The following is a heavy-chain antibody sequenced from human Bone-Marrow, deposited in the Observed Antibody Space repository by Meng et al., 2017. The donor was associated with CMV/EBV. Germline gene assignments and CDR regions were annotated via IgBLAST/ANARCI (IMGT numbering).Heavy chain of an antibody. CDR1: GGSISTYY. Sequence: SETLSLTCTVSGGSISTYYWNWIRQPPGKGLEWIGYIYYSGSTNYNPSLKSRVTMSVDTSKNQFSLRLSSVTAADTAVYYCARDRGYCSSTSCLGWAFDIWGQGTMVTVSS. V-gene: IGHV4-59*01. CDR2: IYYSGST. J-gene: IGHJ3*02. CDR3: ARDRGYCSSTSCLGWAFDI. D-gene: IGHD2-2*01.